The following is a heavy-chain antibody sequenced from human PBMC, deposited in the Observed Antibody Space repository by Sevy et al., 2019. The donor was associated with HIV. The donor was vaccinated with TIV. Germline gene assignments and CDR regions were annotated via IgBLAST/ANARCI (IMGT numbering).Heavy chain of an antibody. CDR2: INHSGST. D-gene: IGHD1-26*01. V-gene: IGHV4-34*01. Sequence: SETLSLTCAVYGGSFSGYYWSWIRQPPGKGLEWIGEINHSGSTNYNPSLKSRVTISVDTSKNQFSLKLGSVTAADTAVDYCARVSSGSYQVDYWGQGTLVTVSS. CDR1: GGSFSGYY. CDR3: ARVSSGSYQVDY. J-gene: IGHJ4*02.